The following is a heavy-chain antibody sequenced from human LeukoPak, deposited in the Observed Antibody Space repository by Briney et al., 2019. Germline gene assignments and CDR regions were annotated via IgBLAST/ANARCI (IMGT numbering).Heavy chain of an antibody. CDR3: AKLPPSSGWYYFDY. Sequence: PGGSLRLSCAASGFTFSSYAMSWVRQAPGKGLEWGSAISGSGGSTYYADSGKGRFTISRDNSEHTLYLQMNSLSAEDTAVYYCAKLPPSSGWYYFDYWGQGTLVTVSS. CDR1: GFTFSSYA. D-gene: IGHD6-19*01. J-gene: IGHJ4*02. CDR2: ISGSGGST. V-gene: IGHV3-23*01.